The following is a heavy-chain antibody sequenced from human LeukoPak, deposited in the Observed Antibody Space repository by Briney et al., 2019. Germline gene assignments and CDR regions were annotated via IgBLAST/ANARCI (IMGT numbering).Heavy chain of an antibody. J-gene: IGHJ6*03. CDR1: GYTLTELS. D-gene: IGHD2-15*01. CDR3: ATDGSRGSLRVRYYYYMDV. V-gene: IGHV1-24*01. Sequence: ASVKVSCKVSGYTLTELSMHWVRQAPGKGLEWMGGFDPEDGETIYAQKFQGRVTMTEDTSTDTAYMELSSLRSEDTAVYYCATDGSRGSLRVRYYYYMDVWGKGTTVTVSS. CDR2: FDPEDGET.